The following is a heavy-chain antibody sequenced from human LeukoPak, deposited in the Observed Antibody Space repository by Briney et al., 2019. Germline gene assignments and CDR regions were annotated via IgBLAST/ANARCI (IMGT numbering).Heavy chain of an antibody. CDR3: TRDLMDYDVSTGLHHYYMDV. CDR1: GFTFSNYW. Sequence: GGSMRLSCAASGFTFSNYWIHWVRQDPRKGLVWVSRINGDGRNINYADSVRGRFTISRDNARNTLYLQMNTLRVEDTAVYYCTRDLMDYDVSTGLHHYYMDVWGQGTTVTVSS. V-gene: IGHV3-74*01. D-gene: IGHD3-9*01. J-gene: IGHJ6*02. CDR2: INGDGRNI.